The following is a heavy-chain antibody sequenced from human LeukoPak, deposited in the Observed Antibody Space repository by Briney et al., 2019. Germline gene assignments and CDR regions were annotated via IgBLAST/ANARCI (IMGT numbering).Heavy chain of an antibody. CDR1: GFTFSSYA. CDR3: AKHGALVGATTPFDY. D-gene: IGHD1-26*01. Sequence: PGGSLRLSCAASGFTFSSYAMSWVRQVPGKGLEWVSAISGSGGSTYYADSVKGRFTISRDNSKNTLYLQMNSLRAEDTAVYYCAKHGALVGATTPFDYWGQGTLVTVSS. V-gene: IGHV3-23*01. CDR2: ISGSGGST. J-gene: IGHJ4*02.